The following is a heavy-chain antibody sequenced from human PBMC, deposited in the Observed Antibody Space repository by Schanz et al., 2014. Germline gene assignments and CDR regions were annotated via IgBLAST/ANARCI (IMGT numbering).Heavy chain of an antibody. D-gene: IGHD6-13*01. J-gene: IGHJ4*02. CDR1: GYTFTFTTYG. CDR2: ISPSSGGT. CDR3: TKEDATALWYFEH. V-gene: IGHV1-2*06. Sequence: QVQLVQSGGEVKKPGASVKVSCKASGYTFTFTTYGISWLRQAPGQGLEWMGRISPSSGGTNYAQNFQGRVTMTKDTSINTVYMELGSLRTDDTAVYYCTKEDATALWYFEHWGQGTLVTVSS.